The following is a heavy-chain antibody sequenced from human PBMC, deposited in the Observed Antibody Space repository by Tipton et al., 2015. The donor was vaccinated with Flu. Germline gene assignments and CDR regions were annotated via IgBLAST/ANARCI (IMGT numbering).Heavy chain of an antibody. J-gene: IGHJ5*02. CDR3: ARDFHPTSNWFDP. V-gene: IGHV4-39*07. CDR2: VFHSGLT. Sequence: TLSLTCTASGGSINSTTYYWGWVRQPPGKGLEWIATVFHSGLTYYNPSLKSRVSISIDTSKNQFSLRMNSVTAADSAVYYCARDFHPTSNWFDPWGQGTLVTVSS. CDR1: GGSINSTTYY.